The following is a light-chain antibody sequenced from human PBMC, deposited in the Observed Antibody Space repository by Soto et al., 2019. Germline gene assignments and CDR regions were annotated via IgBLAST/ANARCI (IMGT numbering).Light chain of an antibody. J-gene: IGKJ1*01. Sequence: EIVLIQSPATLSLSPGERATLSCRASQSVSSYLAWYQKKPGQAPRLLIYDASNRATGIPARFSGSGSGKDLTLTITSLEPEDFAVYYCQQRTNWQWKFGQETKVDIK. V-gene: IGKV3-11*01. CDR1: QSVSSY. CDR2: DAS. CDR3: QQRTNWQWK.